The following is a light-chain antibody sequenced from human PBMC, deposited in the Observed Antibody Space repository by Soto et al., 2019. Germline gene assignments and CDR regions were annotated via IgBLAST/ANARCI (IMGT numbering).Light chain of an antibody. J-gene: IGKJ1*01. CDR3: LQDINYPWT. V-gene: IGKV1-6*01. CDR2: GAS. CDR1: QGISDY. Sequence: IQVTQSPPTLSASAGDRVTITCRASQGISDYLAWYQQKPGNAPKLLIYGASTLQSGVPLRFSGSGSGTDFTLAISSLQPEDSATYYCLQDINYPWTFGQGTKVDVK.